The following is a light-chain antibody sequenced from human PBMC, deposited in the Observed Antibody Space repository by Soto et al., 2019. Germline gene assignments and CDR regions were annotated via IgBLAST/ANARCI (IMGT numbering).Light chain of an antibody. CDR3: QHYNNWPPWT. CDR1: QSVRSN. Sequence: EIVMTQSPATLSVSPGERANLSCRASQSVRSNLAWYQQKPGQAPRLLIYGASTRATGIPARFSGSGSGTEFILTISSLQSEDFALYYCQHYNNWPPWTFGQGTKVEIK. J-gene: IGKJ1*01. CDR2: GAS. V-gene: IGKV3-15*01.